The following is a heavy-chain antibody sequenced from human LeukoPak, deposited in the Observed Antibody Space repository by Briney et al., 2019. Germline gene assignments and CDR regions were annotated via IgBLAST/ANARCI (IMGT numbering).Heavy chain of an antibody. J-gene: IGHJ4*02. D-gene: IGHD1-1*01. CDR2: INPNSGGT. CDR1: GYTFTGYY. V-gene: IGHV1-2*04. CDR3: ARGTGTKGRLIYYFDY. Sequence: GASVKVSCKAPGYTFTGYYMHWVRQAPGQGLEWMGWINPNSGGTNYAQKFQGWVTMTRDTSISTAYMELSRLRSDDTAVYYCARGTGTKGRLIYYFDYWGQGTLVTVSS.